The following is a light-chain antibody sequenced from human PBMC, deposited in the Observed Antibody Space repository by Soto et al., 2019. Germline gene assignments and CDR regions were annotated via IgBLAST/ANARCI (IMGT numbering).Light chain of an antibody. CDR2: EVS. Sequence: QSALTQPPSASGSPGQSVTISCTGTSSDIGGYNSVSWYQQHPGKAPKLMISEVSKQPSGVPDRFSGSKSGNTASLTVSGLQAEDEADYYCSSYAGSNNWVFGGGTKLTVL. V-gene: IGLV2-8*01. CDR3: SSYAGSNNWV. J-gene: IGLJ3*02. CDR1: SSDIGGYNS.